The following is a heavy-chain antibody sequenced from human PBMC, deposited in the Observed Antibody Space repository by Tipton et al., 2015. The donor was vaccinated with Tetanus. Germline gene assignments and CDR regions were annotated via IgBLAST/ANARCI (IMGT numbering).Heavy chain of an antibody. J-gene: IGHJ2*01. Sequence: SLRLSCAASGFIFSSYGIHWVRQAPGKGLEWVAVSWYDGTDKYYADSVKGRFTISRDNSKNTLYLQMNSLRAEDTAVYYCARTQPIGWYFDLWGRGTLLTVSS. V-gene: IGHV3-33*01. CDR2: SWYDGTDK. CDR3: ARTQPIGWYFDL. D-gene: IGHD1-1*01. CDR1: GFIFSSYG.